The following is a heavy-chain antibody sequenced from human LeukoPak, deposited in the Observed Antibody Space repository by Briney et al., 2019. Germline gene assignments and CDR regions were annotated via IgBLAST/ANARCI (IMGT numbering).Heavy chain of an antibody. CDR2: ISWNSCSI. D-gene: IGHD6-6*01. V-gene: IGHV3-9*03. CDR3: AKGGYSSSSGWFDP. CDR1: GFTFDDYA. J-gene: IGHJ5*02. Sequence: GRSLRLSCAASGFTFDDYAMHWVRQAPGKGLEWVSGISWNSCSIGYADSVKGRFTISRDNAKNSLYLQLNSLRAEDMALYYCAKGGYSSSSGWFDPWGQGTLVTVSS.